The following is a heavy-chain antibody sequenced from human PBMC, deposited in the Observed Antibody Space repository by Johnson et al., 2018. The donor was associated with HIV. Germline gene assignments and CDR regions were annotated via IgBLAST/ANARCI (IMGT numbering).Heavy chain of an antibody. J-gene: IGHJ3*02. D-gene: IGHD1-26*01. CDR1: GFTVSSNY. V-gene: IGHV3-66*03. CDR2: INWNGGSR. Sequence: VQLVESGGGLIQPGGSLRLSCAASGFTVSSNYMSWVRQAPGKGLEWVSGINWNGGSRGYADSVKGRFTISRDNAKKYLYLQMNSLTAEDTAVYYCARDGGWELEEAFVIWGQGTMVTVSS. CDR3: ARDGGWELEEAFVI.